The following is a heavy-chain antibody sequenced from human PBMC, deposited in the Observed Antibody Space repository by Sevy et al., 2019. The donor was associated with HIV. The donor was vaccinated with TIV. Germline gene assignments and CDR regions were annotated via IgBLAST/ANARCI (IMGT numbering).Heavy chain of an antibody. Sequence: GGSLRLSCGASGFTFSSYDMHWVRQAAGKGLEWVSGIGSGGDAYYPGSVKGRFTISRENAKNSLYLQMNSLRAGDTAVYYCARSGGYSXYXXXVWGXXTTVTVSS. J-gene: IGHJ6*04. CDR2: IGSGGDA. D-gene: IGHD5-12*01. V-gene: IGHV3-13*01. CDR1: GFTFSSYD. CDR3: ARSGGYSXYXXXV.